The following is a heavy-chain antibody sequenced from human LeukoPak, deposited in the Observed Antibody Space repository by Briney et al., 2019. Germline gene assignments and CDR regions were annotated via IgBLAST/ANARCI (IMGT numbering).Heavy chain of an antibody. CDR2: IYSSGST. V-gene: IGHV4-30-4*07. Sequence: PSETLSLTCAVSGASISTGVYSWSWIRQPPGKGLEWIGYIYSSGSTSYNPSLKSRVTISVDTSKNQFSLKLSSVTAADTAVYYCARVGILYSNWFDPWGQGTLVTVSS. CDR3: ARVGILYSNWFDP. D-gene: IGHD2-8*01. CDR1: GASISTGVYS. J-gene: IGHJ5*02.